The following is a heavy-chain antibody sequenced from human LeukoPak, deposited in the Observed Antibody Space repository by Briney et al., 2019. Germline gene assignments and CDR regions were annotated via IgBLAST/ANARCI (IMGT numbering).Heavy chain of an antibody. D-gene: IGHD3-10*01. CDR3: AKDLGFGELSMGRFYY. CDR1: GFTFSSYW. Sequence: GGSLRLSCAASGFTFSSYWMHWVRQAPGKGLVWVSRIDTDGSSTTYADSVKGRFTISRDNAKNTLYLQMNSLRAEDTAVYYCAKDLGFGELSMGRFYYWGQGALVTVSS. J-gene: IGHJ4*02. V-gene: IGHV3-74*01. CDR2: IDTDGSST.